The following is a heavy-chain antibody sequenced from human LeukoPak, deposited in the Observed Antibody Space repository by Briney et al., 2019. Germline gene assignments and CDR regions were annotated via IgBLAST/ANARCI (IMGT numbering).Heavy chain of an antibody. CDR1: GGSIXSXX. J-gene: IGHJ2*01. D-gene: IGHD6-19*01. CDR3: ASNQWPSWYFHL. V-gene: IGHV4-59*04. Sequence: XVSGGSIXSXXXXXXRXXXXKXXXXXGSVYYSGSTFDNPSLKSRVTISLDTSKNQFSLKLSSVTAADTAVYYCASNQWPSWYFHLWGRGTLVTVSS. CDR2: VYYSGST.